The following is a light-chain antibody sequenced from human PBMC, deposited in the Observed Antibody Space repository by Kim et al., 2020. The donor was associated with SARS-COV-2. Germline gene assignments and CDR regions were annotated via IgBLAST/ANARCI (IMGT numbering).Light chain of an antibody. V-gene: IGKV4-1*01. CDR1: HSVLYNGNNKNC. Sequence: ATISCKSSHSVLYNGNNKNCLAWYQQKPGQPPKLLIYWASARESGVPDRFSGSGSGTDFTLTISSLQAEDVAVYYCQQYHLTPLTFGQGTKVDIK. CDR2: WAS. J-gene: IGKJ1*01. CDR3: QQYHLTPLT.